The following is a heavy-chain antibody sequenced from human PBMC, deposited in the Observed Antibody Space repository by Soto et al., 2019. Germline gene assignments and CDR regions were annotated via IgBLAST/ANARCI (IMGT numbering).Heavy chain of an antibody. CDR1: GGSISSGGYY. D-gene: IGHD2-15*01. Sequence: QVQLQESGPGLVKPSQTLSLTCTVSGGSISSGGYYWSWIRQHPGKGLEWIGYIYYSGSTYYNPXXKSRVTISVDXXKXQXXLKLSSVTAADTAVYYCARDETYCSGGSCYSGPPRWGQGTLVTVSS. CDR3: ARDETYCSGGSCYSGPPR. J-gene: IGHJ4*02. V-gene: IGHV4-31*03. CDR2: IYYSGST.